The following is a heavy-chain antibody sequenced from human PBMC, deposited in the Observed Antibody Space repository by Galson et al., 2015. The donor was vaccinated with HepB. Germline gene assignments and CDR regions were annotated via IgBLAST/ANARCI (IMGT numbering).Heavy chain of an antibody. J-gene: IGHJ4*02. CDR2: IIPILGIA. D-gene: IGHD6-13*01. CDR3: ARDRGETGIAAAETNHLPDY. CDR1: GGTFSSYT. V-gene: IGHV1-69*04. Sequence: SVKVSCKASGGTFSSYTISWVRQAPGQGLEWMGRIIPILGIANYAQKFQGRVTITADKSTSTAYMELSSLRSEDTAVYYCARDRGETGIAAAETNHLPDYWGQGTLVTVSS.